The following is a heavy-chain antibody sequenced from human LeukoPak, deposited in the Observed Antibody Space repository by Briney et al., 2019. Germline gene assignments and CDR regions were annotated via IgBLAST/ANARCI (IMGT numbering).Heavy chain of an antibody. V-gene: IGHV4-34*01. CDR1: GGSFSGYY. J-gene: IGHJ4*02. Sequence: SETLSLTCAVYGGSFSGYYWSWIRQPPGKGLEWIGEINHSGSTNYNPSLKSRVTISVDTSKNQFSLKLSSVTAADTAVYYCAGWSVDTAPFDYWGQGTLVTVSS. D-gene: IGHD5-18*01. CDR2: INHSGST. CDR3: AGWSVDTAPFDY.